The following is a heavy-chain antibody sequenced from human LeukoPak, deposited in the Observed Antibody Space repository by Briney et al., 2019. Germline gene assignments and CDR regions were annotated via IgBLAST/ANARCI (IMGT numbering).Heavy chain of an antibody. Sequence: PGGSLRLSCAASGFTFSSYAMSWVRQAPGKGREWVSSISGNGASTYYADSVKGRFTISRDNSKNTLYLHMNSLRAEDTAVYYCARGSYSQWELLSWLDYWGQGTLVTVSS. CDR1: GFTFSSYA. V-gene: IGHV3-23*01. CDR3: ARGSYSQWELLSWLDY. CDR2: ISGNGAST. D-gene: IGHD1-26*01. J-gene: IGHJ4*02.